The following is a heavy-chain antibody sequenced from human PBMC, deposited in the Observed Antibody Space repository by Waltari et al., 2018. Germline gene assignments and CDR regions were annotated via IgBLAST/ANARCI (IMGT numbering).Heavy chain of an antibody. Sequence: QVQLQESGPGLVKPSQTLSLTCTVSGGSITSSDYYWRWIRQSPGKGLEWIGYISDSGSTYYKSSLKSRVTMSMDTSRNQFSLRLTSVTDADTAVYYCAREIYTTNWFDPWGQGSLVTVSS. CDR2: ISDSGST. CDR3: AREIYTTNWFDP. D-gene: IGHD3-16*01. CDR1: GGSITSSDYY. V-gene: IGHV4-30-4*01. J-gene: IGHJ5*02.